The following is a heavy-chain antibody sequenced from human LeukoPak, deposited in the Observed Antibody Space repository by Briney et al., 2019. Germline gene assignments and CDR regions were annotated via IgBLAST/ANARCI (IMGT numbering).Heavy chain of an antibody. CDR3: ARNGGHHCSSTSCYYYYYMDV. D-gene: IGHD2-2*01. Sequence: GGSLRLSCAASGFTFSSYSMNWVRQAPGKGLEWVSTISGTGGSTYYADSAKGRFTISRDNSKNTLYLQMNSLRAEDTAVYYCARNGGHHCSSTSCYYYYYMDVWGKGTTVTVSS. CDR1: GFTFSSYS. CDR2: ISGTGGST. V-gene: IGHV3-23*01. J-gene: IGHJ6*03.